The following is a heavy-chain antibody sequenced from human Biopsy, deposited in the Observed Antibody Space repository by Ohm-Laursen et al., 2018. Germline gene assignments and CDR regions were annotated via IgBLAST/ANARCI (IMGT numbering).Heavy chain of an antibody. CDR1: GNTFATYH. Sequence: ASVNASCKASGNTFATYHIHWVRQAPGQGLEWMGLISSRSATTTFSQKFQGRITMTRDTSTSTVYMDLNSLGSENTTVYYCARAGVGSDGTDSYYYGMDVWGPGITVTVSS. CDR3: ARAGVGSDGTDSYYYGMDV. CDR2: ISSRSATT. D-gene: IGHD5-24*01. J-gene: IGHJ6*02. V-gene: IGHV1-46*01.